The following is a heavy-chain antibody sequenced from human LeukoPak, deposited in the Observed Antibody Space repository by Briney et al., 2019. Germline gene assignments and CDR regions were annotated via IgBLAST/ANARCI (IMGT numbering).Heavy chain of an antibody. D-gene: IGHD6-13*01. CDR3: ARRKGAAAAGPNDY. Sequence: PGGSLRLSCAASGFTFSSYGMHWVRQAPGKGLEWVSSISSSSSYIYYADSVKGRFTISRDNAENSLYLQMNSLRAEDTAVYYCARRKGAAAAGPNDYWGQGTLVTVSS. V-gene: IGHV3-21*01. J-gene: IGHJ4*02. CDR2: ISSSSSYI. CDR1: GFTFSSYG.